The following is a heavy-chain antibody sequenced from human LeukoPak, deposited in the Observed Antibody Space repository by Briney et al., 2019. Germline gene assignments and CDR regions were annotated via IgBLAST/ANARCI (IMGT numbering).Heavy chain of an antibody. V-gene: IGHV1-2*02. Sequence: ASVKVSFKASGYTFTGYYMHWVRQAPGQGLEWMGWINPNSGGTNYAQKFQGRVTMTRDTSISTAYMELSRLRSDDTAVYYCARGLGSGSRSAYYYYYYGMDVWGQGTTVTVSS. CDR1: GYTFTGYY. CDR2: INPNSGGT. J-gene: IGHJ6*02. CDR3: ARGLGSGSRSAYYYYYYGMDV. D-gene: IGHD3-10*02.